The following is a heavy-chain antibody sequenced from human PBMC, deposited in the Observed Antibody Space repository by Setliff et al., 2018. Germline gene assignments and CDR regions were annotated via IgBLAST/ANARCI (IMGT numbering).Heavy chain of an antibody. CDR3: SSYLVS. CDR1: GFTFDDYA. V-gene: IGHV3-9*01. Sequence: GGSLRLSCAASGFTFDDYAMHWVRQAPGKGLEWVSGISWNSGSIGYADSVKGRFTISRDNARNLLYLQMNSLRVDDTAVYYCSSYLVSWGQGALVTVSS. J-gene: IGHJ4*02. D-gene: IGHD2-21*01. CDR2: ISWNSGSI.